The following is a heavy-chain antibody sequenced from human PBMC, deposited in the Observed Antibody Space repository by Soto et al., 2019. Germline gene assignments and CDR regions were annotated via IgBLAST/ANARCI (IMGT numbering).Heavy chain of an antibody. Sequence: QSVGSLRLSCAASGFSFSNYEMNWVRQAPGKGLEWVAYISSGGDTIHYADSVRGRFTVSRDNARNSLSLQMNTLRVEDTALYYCARDRAAGGYWGQGTLVPSPQ. CDR3: ARDRAAGGY. D-gene: IGHD6-13*01. V-gene: IGHV3-48*03. CDR1: GFSFSNYE. CDR2: ISSGGDTI. J-gene: IGHJ4*02.